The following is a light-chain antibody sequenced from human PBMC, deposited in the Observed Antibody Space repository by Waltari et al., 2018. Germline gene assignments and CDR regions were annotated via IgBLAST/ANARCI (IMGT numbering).Light chain of an antibody. V-gene: IGLV2-23*02. CDR2: DVS. CDR3: CSYAGSSTVV. J-gene: IGLJ2*01. CDR1: SSDVGRYNL. Sequence: QSALTQPASVSGSPGQSITIACTGTSSDVGRYNLVSWYQRPPGKAPKLMIYDVSKRPSGVSNRFSGSKSGNTASLTISGLQAEDEADYYCCSYAGSSTVVFGGGTKLTVL.